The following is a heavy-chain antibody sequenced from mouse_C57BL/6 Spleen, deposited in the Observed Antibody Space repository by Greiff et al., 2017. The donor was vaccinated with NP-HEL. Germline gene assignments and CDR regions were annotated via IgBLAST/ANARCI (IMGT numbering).Heavy chain of an antibody. CDR3: ARPAYYSNYDYFDY. D-gene: IGHD2-5*01. V-gene: IGHV1-50*01. CDR1: GYTFTSYW. Sequence: QVQLKQPGAELVKPGASVKLSCKASGYTFTSYWMQWVKQRPGQGLEWIGEIDPSDSYTNYNQKFKGKATLTVDTSSSTAYMQLSSLTSEDSAVYYCARPAYYSNYDYFDYWGQGTTLTVSS. J-gene: IGHJ2*01. CDR2: IDPSDSYT.